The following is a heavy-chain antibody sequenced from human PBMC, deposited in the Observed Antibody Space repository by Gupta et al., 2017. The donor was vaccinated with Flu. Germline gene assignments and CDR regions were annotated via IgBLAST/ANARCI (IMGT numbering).Heavy chain of an antibody. D-gene: IGHD4-23*01. CDR2: IKQDGSEK. J-gene: IGHJ4*02. Sequence: EVQLVESGGGLVQPGGSLRLSCAASGFTFSSYWMSWVRQAPGKGLEWVANIKQDGSEKYYVDSVKGRFTISRDNAKNSLYLQMNSLRAEDTAVYYCARDKSTTVVTRGQADYWGQGTLVTVSS. V-gene: IGHV3-7*01. CDR3: ARDKSTTVVTRGQADY. CDR1: GFTFSSYW.